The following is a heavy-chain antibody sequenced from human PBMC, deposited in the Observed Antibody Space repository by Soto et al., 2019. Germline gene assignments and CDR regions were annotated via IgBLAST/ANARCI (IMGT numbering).Heavy chain of an antibody. D-gene: IGHD4-17*01. CDR3: AKDGDLYGDYRMVAFDI. V-gene: IGHV3-30*18. Sequence: GGSLRLSCAASGFTFSSYGMHWVRQAPGKGLEWVAVISYDGSNKYYADSVKGRFTISRDNSKNTLYLQMNSLRAEDTAVYYCAKDGDLYGDYRMVAFDIWGQGTMVTVSS. J-gene: IGHJ3*02. CDR2: ISYDGSNK. CDR1: GFTFSSYG.